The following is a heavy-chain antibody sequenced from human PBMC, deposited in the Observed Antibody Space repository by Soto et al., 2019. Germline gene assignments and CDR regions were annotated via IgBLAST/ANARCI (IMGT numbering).Heavy chain of an antibody. D-gene: IGHD6-19*01. CDR1: GFTFSNYG. CDR3: ARSYTSGWYSGGWFDP. CDR2: IWYDGSNK. J-gene: IGHJ5*02. Sequence: QVQLVESGGGVVQPGRSLRLSCAASGFTFSNYGMHWVRQAPGKGLEWVAVIWYDGSNKYYADSVKGRFTISRDNSKNPLYLQMNSLRAEDTAVYYCARSYTSGWYSGGWFDPWGQGTLVTVSS. V-gene: IGHV3-33*01.